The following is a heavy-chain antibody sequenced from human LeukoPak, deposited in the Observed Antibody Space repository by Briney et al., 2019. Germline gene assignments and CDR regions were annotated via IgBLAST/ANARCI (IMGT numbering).Heavy chain of an antibody. CDR3: ARDRAGYCTNGVCYDYFDY. J-gene: IGHJ4*02. CDR1: GGSFSGYY. Sequence: PSETLSLTCAVYGGSFSGYYWSWIRQPPGKGLEWIGEINHSGSTNYNPSLKSRVTISVDTSKNQFSLKLRSVTAADTAVYYCARDRAGYCTNGVCYDYFDYWGQGTLVTVSS. D-gene: IGHD2-8*01. CDR2: INHSGST. V-gene: IGHV4-34*01.